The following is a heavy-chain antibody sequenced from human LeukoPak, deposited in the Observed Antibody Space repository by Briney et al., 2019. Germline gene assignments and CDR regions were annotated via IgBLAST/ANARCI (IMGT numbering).Heavy chain of an antibody. J-gene: IGHJ4*02. CDR3: AREGYSSSWSPGYFDY. Sequence: ASVKVSCKASGYTFTSYGISWVRQAPGQGLEWMGWVSAYNGNTNYAQKLQGRVTMTTDTSTSTAYMELRSLRSDDTAVYYCAREGYSSSWSPGYFDYWGQGTLVTVSS. D-gene: IGHD6-13*01. V-gene: IGHV1-18*01. CDR1: GYTFTSYG. CDR2: VSAYNGNT.